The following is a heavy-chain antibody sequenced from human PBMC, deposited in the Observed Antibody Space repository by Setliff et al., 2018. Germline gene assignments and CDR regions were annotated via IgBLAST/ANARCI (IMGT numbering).Heavy chain of an antibody. D-gene: IGHD3-3*01. V-gene: IGHV4-39*01. J-gene: IGHJ4*02. CDR2: IYYSGST. CDR3: ARHFWSGSDYFDY. CDR1: GGSITSSNYY. Sequence: SETLSLTCTVSGGSITSSNYYWDWIRQPPGKGLEWIGSIYYSGSTYYNPSLKSRVTMSVDTSKNQFSLKLTSVTAADTAVFYCARHFWSGSDYFDYWGQGTLVTVSS.